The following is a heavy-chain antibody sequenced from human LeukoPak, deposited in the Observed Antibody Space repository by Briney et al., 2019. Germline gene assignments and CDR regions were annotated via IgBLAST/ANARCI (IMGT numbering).Heavy chain of an antibody. V-gene: IGHV3-7*03. CDR1: GFTFSSYW. CDR3: ARDSEYYYGSGSHDY. CDR2: IKQDGSEK. Sequence: PGGSLRLSCAASGFTFSSYWMSWVRQAPGKGLEWVANIKQDGSEKSYVDSVKGRFTISRDNAKNSLYLQMNSLRAEDTAVYYCARDSEYYYGSGSHDYWGQGTLVTVSS. J-gene: IGHJ4*02. D-gene: IGHD3-10*01.